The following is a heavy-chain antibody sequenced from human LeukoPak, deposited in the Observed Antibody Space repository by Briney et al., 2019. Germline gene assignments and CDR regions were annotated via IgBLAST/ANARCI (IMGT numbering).Heavy chain of an antibody. CDR1: GFTFNNYA. D-gene: IGHD3-22*01. Sequence: GGSLRLSCAASGFTFNNYAMSWVRQAPGKGLEWVSSISSSSSYIYYADSVKGRFTISRDNAKNSLYLQMNSLRAEDTAVYYCARDHVLYYDSSGDDYWGQGTLVTVSS. V-gene: IGHV3-21*01. CDR3: ARDHVLYYDSSGDDY. J-gene: IGHJ4*02. CDR2: ISSSSSYI.